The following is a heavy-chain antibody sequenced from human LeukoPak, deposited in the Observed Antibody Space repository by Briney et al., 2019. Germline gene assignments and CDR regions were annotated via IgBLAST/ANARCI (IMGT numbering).Heavy chain of an antibody. D-gene: IGHD2-15*01. CDR1: GFTFSGYA. CDR3: AKGPRRDCSGGSCPGDS. CDR2: ISGSGGST. J-gene: IGHJ4*02. Sequence: GGSLRLSCAASGFTFSGYAMSWARQAPGKGLEWVSTISGSGGSTYYADSVKGRFTISRDNSKNTLYVQMKSLRDDDTAVYYCAKGPRRDCSGGSCPGDSWGQGPLVTVSS. V-gene: IGHV3-23*01.